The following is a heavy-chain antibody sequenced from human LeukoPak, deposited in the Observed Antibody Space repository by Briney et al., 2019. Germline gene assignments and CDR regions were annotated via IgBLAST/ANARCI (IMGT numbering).Heavy chain of an antibody. J-gene: IGHJ2*01. D-gene: IGHD6-19*01. CDR1: GFTFSSYS. CDR3: ARCGGWYQKYFDL. Sequence: GGSLRLSCAASGFTFSSYSMNWVRQAPGKGLEWVSSISSSSSYIYYADSVKGRFTISRDNAKNSLYLQMNSLRAEDTAVYYCARCGGWYQKYFDLWGRGTLVTVSS. V-gene: IGHV3-21*01. CDR2: ISSSSSYI.